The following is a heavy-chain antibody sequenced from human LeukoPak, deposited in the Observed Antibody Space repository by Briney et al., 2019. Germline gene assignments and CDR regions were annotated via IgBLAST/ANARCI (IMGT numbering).Heavy chain of an antibody. CDR2: INPHSGCT. D-gene: IGHD4-17*01. Sequence: ASEKVSCKASGYTFPSHGFNWVLQAPGQGLESMGCINPHSGCTNYAQKFQGRVTMTRDTSISTSYMELSRLRSDYTTVYYCARGDGDYVTYFDYWGQGTLVTVSS. CDR1: GYTFPSHG. J-gene: IGHJ4*02. CDR3: ARGDGDYVTYFDY. V-gene: IGHV1-2*02.